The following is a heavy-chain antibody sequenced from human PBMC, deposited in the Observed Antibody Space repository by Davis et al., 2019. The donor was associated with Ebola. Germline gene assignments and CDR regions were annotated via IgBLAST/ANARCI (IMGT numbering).Heavy chain of an antibody. CDR1: GFTFSSYG. Sequence: GESLKISCAASGFTFSSYGMHWVRQAPGKGLEWVAVIWYDGSNIYYADSVKGRFTISRDNSKNTLYLQVNSLRVEDTALYYCARLGGVVISYWGQGTLVTVSS. J-gene: IGHJ4*02. V-gene: IGHV3-33*01. D-gene: IGHD3-3*01. CDR3: ARLGGVVISY. CDR2: IWYDGSNI.